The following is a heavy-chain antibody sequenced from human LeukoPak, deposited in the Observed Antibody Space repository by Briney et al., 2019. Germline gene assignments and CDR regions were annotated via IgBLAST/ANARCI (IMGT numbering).Heavy chain of an antibody. V-gene: IGHV4-30-4*08. CDR1: GGSIISSAYY. Sequence: PSETLSLTCTVSGGSIISSAYYWSWIRQPPGKGLEWIGYIHYSGSTYYNPSLKSRVTISLDTSKNQFSLKLSSVTAADTAVYYCVRTEVSSGSEDYWGQGTLVTVSS. CDR3: VRTEVSSGSEDY. J-gene: IGHJ4*02. CDR2: IHYSGST. D-gene: IGHD6-19*01.